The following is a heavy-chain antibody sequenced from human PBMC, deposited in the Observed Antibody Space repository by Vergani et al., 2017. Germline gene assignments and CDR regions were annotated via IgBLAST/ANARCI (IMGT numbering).Heavy chain of an antibody. CDR3: AREGLYMLDY. Sequence: QVQLQESGPGLVKPSQTLSLTCTVSGGSISSGSYYWSWIRQPPGKGLEWIGEINHSGSTNYNPSLKSRVTISVDTSKNQFSLKLSSVTAADTAVYYCAREGLYMLDYWGQGTLVTVSS. J-gene: IGHJ4*02. D-gene: IGHD4-11*01. V-gene: IGHV4-31*03. CDR1: GGSISSGSYY. CDR2: INHSGST.